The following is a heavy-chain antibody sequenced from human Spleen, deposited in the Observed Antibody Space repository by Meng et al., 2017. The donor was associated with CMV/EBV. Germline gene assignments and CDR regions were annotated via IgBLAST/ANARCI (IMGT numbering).Heavy chain of an antibody. CDR1: GYPFTDYY. J-gene: IGHJ5*02. D-gene: IGHD3-16*01. Sequence: SGYPFTDYYIHWVRHSPGQGLEWMGLVNPYSGGTNYAQRFQGRVTMTRDTSITTVYMELTRLRSDDTAVYYCARIRFGDGGVWGWFDPWGQGTLVTVSS. CDR2: VNPYSGGT. V-gene: IGHV1-2*02. CDR3: ARIRFGDGGVWGWFDP.